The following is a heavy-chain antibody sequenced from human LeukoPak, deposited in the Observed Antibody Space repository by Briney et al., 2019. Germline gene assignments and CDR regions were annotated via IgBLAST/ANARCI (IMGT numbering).Heavy chain of an antibody. J-gene: IGHJ4*02. Sequence: GGSLRLSCAASGFTFSSYGMSWVRQAPGKGLEWVSLISGSGGRAYYADSVKGRFTISRDNSKNTLYLQMNSLRAEDTAVYYCASSRARYYFDYWGQGTLVPVSS. CDR1: GFTFSSYG. V-gene: IGHV3-23*01. CDR3: ASSRARYYFDY. D-gene: IGHD2-15*01. CDR2: ISGSGGRA.